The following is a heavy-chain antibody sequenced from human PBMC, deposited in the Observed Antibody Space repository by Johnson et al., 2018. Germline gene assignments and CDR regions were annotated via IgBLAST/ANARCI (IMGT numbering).Heavy chain of an antibody. J-gene: IGHJ6*02. CDR1: AGSFRGYY. V-gene: IGHV4-34*01. CDR3: ARGSGYDYYYNYYSMDV. D-gene: IGHD5-12*01. Sequence: QVQLQQGGAGLLKPSETLSLSCAVYAGSFRGYYWSWIRQPPGKGLEWIGEINHSGSTNYNPSLKSRVTISVDTSKNHFSLKLNSVTAADTAVYYCARGSGYDYYYNYYSMDVWGQGTTVTVSS. CDR2: INHSGST.